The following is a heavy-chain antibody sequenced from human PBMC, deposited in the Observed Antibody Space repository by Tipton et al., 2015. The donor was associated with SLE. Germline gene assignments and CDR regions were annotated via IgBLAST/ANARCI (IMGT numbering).Heavy chain of an antibody. V-gene: IGHV4-38-2*02. CDR3: ARDREILEWLFPTSWFDP. Sequence: TLSLTCTVSGYSISSGYYWGWIRQPPGKGLEWIGSIYRSGSTYYNPSLKSRVTISVDTSKNQFSLKLSSVTAADTAVYYCARDREILEWLFPTSWFDPWGQGTLVTVSS. CDR1: GYSISSGYY. D-gene: IGHD3-3*01. J-gene: IGHJ5*02. CDR2: IYRSGST.